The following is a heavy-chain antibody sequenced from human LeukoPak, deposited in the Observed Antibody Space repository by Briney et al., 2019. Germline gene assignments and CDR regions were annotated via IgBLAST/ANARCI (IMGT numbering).Heavy chain of an antibody. D-gene: IGHD3-10*01. V-gene: IGHV4-34*01. CDR1: GGSFSGYY. CDR3: ARGPGPDLDY. J-gene: IGHJ4*02. CDR2: INHSGST. Sequence: SETLSLTCAVYGGSFSGYYWSWIRQPPGKGLEWIGEINHSGSTNYNPSLKSRLTISVDTSKNQFSLKLSSVTAADTAVYYCARGPGPDLDYWGQGTLVTVFS.